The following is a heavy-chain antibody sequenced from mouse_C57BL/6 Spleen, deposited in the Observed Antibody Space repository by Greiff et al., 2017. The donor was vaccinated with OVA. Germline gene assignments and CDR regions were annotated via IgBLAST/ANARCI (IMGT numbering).Heavy chain of an antibody. Sequence: EVQLQQSGPELVKPGASVKISCKASGYSFTGYYMNWVKQSPEKSLEWIGEINPSTGGTTYNQKFKAKATLTVDKSSSTAYMQLKSLTSEDSAVYYCASSSYAMDYWGQGTSVTVSS. CDR2: INPSTGGT. V-gene: IGHV1-42*01. CDR1: GYSFTGYY. CDR3: ASSSYAMDY. D-gene: IGHD1-1*01. J-gene: IGHJ4*01.